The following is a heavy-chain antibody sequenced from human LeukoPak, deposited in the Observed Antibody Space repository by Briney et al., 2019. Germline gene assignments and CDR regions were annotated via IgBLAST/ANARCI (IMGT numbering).Heavy chain of an antibody. J-gene: IGHJ4*02. D-gene: IGHD6-19*01. Sequence: GGSLRLSCAASGFTFSSYSMNWVRQAPGKGLEWVSSISSSNSYIYNVDSVKGRFTISRDNAKNSLYLQMNSLRAEDTAVYYCARDQGLLVVAGRFGYWGQGTLVTVSS. V-gene: IGHV3-21*01. CDR2: ISSSNSYI. CDR3: ARDQGLLVVAGRFGY. CDR1: GFTFSSYS.